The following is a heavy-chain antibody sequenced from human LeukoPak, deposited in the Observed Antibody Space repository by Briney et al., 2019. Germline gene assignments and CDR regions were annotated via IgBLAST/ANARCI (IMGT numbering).Heavy chain of an antibody. V-gene: IGHV4-4*07. D-gene: IGHD2-15*01. J-gene: IGHJ5*02. CDR2: IYTSGST. CDR1: GGSISSYY. CDR3: ARDRESGYCSGGSCYSYNWFDP. Sequence: KPSETLSLTCTVSGGSISSYYWSWIRQPAGKGLEWIGRIYTSGSTNYNPSLKSRVTMSVDTSKNQFSLKLSSVTAADTAVYYCARDRESGYCSGGSCYSYNWFDPWGQGTLVTVSS.